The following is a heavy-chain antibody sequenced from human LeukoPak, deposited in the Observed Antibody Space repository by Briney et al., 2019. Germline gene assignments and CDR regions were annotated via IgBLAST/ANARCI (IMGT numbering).Heavy chain of an antibody. J-gene: IGHJ5*02. Sequence: SETLSLTCTVSGGSISSYYWSWIRQPPGKGLEWIGYIYYSGSTNYNPSLKSRVTISVDTSKNQFSLKLSSVTAADTAVYYCARVVVAATRREGWFDPWGQGTLVTVSS. CDR1: GGSISSYY. CDR3: ARVVVAATRREGWFDP. D-gene: IGHD2-15*01. V-gene: IGHV4-59*01. CDR2: IYYSGST.